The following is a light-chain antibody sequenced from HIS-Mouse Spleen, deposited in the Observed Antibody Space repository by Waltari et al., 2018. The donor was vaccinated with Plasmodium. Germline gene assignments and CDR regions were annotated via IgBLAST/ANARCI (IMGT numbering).Light chain of an antibody. Sequence: QSVLTQPPSASGTPGQRVTISCSGSRSNIGSNTVNWYQQLPGTAPKLLIYSNNPRTAGVPDRFSGSKSGTSASLAISGLQSEDEADYYCAAWDDSLNGPVFGGGTKLTVL. J-gene: IGLJ3*02. CDR3: AAWDDSLNGPV. CDR1: RSNIGSNT. V-gene: IGLV1-44*01. CDR2: SNN.